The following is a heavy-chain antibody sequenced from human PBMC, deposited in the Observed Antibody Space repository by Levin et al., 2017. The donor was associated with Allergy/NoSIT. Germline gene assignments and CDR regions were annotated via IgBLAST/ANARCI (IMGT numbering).Heavy chain of an antibody. V-gene: IGHV1-24*01. Sequence: ASVKVSCKVSGYTLTELSMHWVRQAPGKGLEWMGGFDPEDGETIYAQKFQGRVTMTEDTSTDTAYMELSSLRSEDTAVYYCATAPLVHGLGGSPYGMDVWGQGTTVTVSS. CDR3: ATAPLVHGLGGSPYGMDV. D-gene: IGHD3-16*01. J-gene: IGHJ6*02. CDR1: GYTLTELS. CDR2: FDPEDGET.